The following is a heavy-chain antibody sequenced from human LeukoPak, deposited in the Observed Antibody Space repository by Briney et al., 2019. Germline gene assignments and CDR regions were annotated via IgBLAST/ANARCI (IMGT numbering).Heavy chain of an antibody. CDR3: AREEIRSWFDP. D-gene: IGHD5-24*01. CDR2: INAGNGNT. CDR1: GYTFTSYA. J-gene: IGHJ5*02. Sequence: ASVKVSCKASGYTFTSYAMHWVRQAPGQRLEWMGWINAGNGNTKYSQKFQGRVTITRVTSASTAYMELSSLRSEDTAVYYCAREEIRSWFDPWGQGTLVTVSS. V-gene: IGHV1-3*01.